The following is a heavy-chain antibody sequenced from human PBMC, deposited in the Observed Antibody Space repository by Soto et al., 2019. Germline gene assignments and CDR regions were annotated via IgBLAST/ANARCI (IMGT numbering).Heavy chain of an antibody. V-gene: IGHV3-21*06. D-gene: IGHD5-12*01. CDR2: INPDSTYI. CDR1: GFTFSSYH. J-gene: IGHJ4*02. Sequence: EVQLVESGGGLVEPGGSLRLSCAASGFTFSSYHVNWVRQAPGKGLEWVSSINPDSTYIYYADSVRGRFSISRDNAKNLLYLQMSSLRGEDTAVYFCARDPGGWLRFGYSDDWGQGTRVTVSS. CDR3: ARDPGGWLRFGYSDD.